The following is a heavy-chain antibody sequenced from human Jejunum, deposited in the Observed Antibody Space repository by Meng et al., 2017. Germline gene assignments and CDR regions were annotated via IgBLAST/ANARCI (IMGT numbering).Heavy chain of an antibody. CDR1: GFTLNTYT. CDR3: ARGGHYYGNF. CDR2: ISSSSSQI. D-gene: IGHD3-10*01. Sequence: GESLKISCAASGFTLNTYTMNWVRQAPGKGLEWVSFISSSSSQIFYADSVKGRFTVSRDNAKNSLYLQMNSLRVEDTAVYYCARGGHYYGNFWAQGTLVTVSS. J-gene: IGHJ4*02. V-gene: IGHV3-21*01.